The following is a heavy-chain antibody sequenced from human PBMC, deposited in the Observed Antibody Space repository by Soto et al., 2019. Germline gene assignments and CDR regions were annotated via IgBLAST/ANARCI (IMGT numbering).Heavy chain of an antibody. CDR3: ARGLMWRAAAGTKNAFDI. D-gene: IGHD6-13*01. Sequence: SETLSLTCAVYGGSFSGYYWSWIRQPPGKGLEWIGEINHSGSTNYNPSLKSRVTISVDTSKNQFSLKLSSVTAADTAVYYCARGLMWRAAAGTKNAFDIWGQGTMVTVSS. CDR2: INHSGST. V-gene: IGHV4-34*01. CDR1: GGSFSGYY. J-gene: IGHJ3*02.